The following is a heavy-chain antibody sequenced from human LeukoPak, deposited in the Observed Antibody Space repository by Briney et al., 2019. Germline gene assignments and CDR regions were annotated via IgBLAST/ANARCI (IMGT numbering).Heavy chain of an antibody. Sequence: ETLSLTCTVSGGSISSGSYYWSWIRQPAGKGLEWVANIKEDGREKYYVDSVKGRFTISRDNAKNSLYLQMNNLKAEDTAMYYCVRFMRGTIGGDNWGQGTLVTVSA. V-gene: IGHV3-7*01. CDR2: IKEDGREK. CDR3: VRFMRGTIGGDN. J-gene: IGHJ4*02. D-gene: IGHD3-16*01. CDR1: GGSISSGSYY.